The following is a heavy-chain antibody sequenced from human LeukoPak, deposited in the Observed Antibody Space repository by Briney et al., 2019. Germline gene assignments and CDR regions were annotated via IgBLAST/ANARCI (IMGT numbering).Heavy chain of an antibody. CDR2: IKQDGSET. D-gene: IGHD6-13*01. CDR3: ARDAHSSSWYQDY. Sequence: GGSLRLSCVASGFPFSNYWMTWVRQTPGKGLEWVANIKQDGSETHYVDSVKGRFTISRDNAKNSLYLQMNSLRAEDAGLYYCARDAHSSSWYQDYWGQATLVTVSS. V-gene: IGHV3-7*01. CDR1: GFPFSNYW. J-gene: IGHJ4*02.